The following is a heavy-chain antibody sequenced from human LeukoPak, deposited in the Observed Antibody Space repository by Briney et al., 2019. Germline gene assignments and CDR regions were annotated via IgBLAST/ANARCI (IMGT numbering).Heavy chain of an antibody. CDR3: ARGFRSSGPSDY. CDR2: IYYSGST. V-gene: IGHV4-59*01. D-gene: IGHD3-22*01. Sequence: SETLSLTCTVSGGSISSYYWSWIRQPPGKGLEWIGYIYYSGSTNYNPSLKSRVTISVDTSKNQFSLKLSSVTAADTAVYYCARGFRSSGPSDYWSQGTLVTVSS. J-gene: IGHJ4*02. CDR1: GGSISSYY.